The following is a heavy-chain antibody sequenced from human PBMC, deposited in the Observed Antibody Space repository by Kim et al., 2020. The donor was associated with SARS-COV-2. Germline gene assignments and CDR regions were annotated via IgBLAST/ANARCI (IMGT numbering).Heavy chain of an antibody. CDR2: IYYSGST. CDR3: ARDGYSSGWYNDY. J-gene: IGHJ4*02. V-gene: IGHV4-30-4*01. D-gene: IGHD6-19*01. Sequence: SETLSLTCTVSGGSISSGDYYWSWIRQPPGKGLEWIGYIYYSGSTYYNPSLKSRVTISVDTSKNQFSLKLSSVTAADTAVYYCARDGYSSGWYNDYWGQGTLVTVSS. CDR1: GGSISSGDYY.